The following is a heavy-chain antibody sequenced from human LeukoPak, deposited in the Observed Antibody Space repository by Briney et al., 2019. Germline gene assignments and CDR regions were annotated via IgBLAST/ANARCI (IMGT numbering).Heavy chain of an antibody. CDR3: ARDHAGDGYNGPDAFDI. CDR2: ISSSGSTI. Sequence: PGGSLRLSCAASGFTFSDYYMSWIRQAPGKGLEGVSYISSSGSTIYYADSVTGRFTISRDNAKNSLYLQMNSLRAEDTAVYYCARDHAGDGYNGPDAFDIWGQGTMVTVSS. D-gene: IGHD5-24*01. V-gene: IGHV3-11*04. CDR1: GFTFSDYY. J-gene: IGHJ3*02.